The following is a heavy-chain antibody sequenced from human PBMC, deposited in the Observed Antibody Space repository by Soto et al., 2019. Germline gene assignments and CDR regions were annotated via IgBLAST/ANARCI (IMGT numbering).Heavy chain of an antibody. J-gene: IGHJ2*01. D-gene: IGHD3-10*01. CDR1: GGSISRSVYY. V-gene: IGHV4-31*11. Sequence: QVQLQESGPGLVKPSQTLSLTCAVSGGSISRSVYYCNWIRQHPGKGLEWIGYIHNSGTTYYNPSLKSRLTFSVDTSKNQFSLKLSSVTTADTAISYCARDPIVRGVVGWYFDLWGRGTLVTVSS. CDR3: ARDPIVRGVVGWYFDL. CDR2: IHNSGTT.